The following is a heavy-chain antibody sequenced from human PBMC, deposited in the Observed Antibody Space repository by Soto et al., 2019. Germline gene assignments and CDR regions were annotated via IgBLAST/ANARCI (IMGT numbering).Heavy chain of an antibody. CDR2: ISSSSSYI. CDR1: GFTFSSYS. D-gene: IGHD4-17*01. CDR3: ARDSGYGDYSAFDI. Sequence: KAGGSLRLSCAASGFTFSSYSMNWVRQAPGKGLEWVSSISSSSSYIYYADSVKGRFTISRDNAKNSLYLQMNSLRAEDTAVYYCARDSGYGDYSAFDIWGQGTMVTVSS. V-gene: IGHV3-21*01. J-gene: IGHJ3*02.